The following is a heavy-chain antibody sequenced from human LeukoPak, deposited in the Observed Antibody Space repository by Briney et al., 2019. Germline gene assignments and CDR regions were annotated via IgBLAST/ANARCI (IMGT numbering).Heavy chain of an antibody. CDR2: INHSGST. D-gene: IGHD1-26*01. CDR1: GGSFSGYY. V-gene: IGHV4-34*01. CDR3: ARGGSYGAYLDY. Sequence: SETLSLTCAVYGGSFSGYYWSWIRQPPGKGLEWIGEINHSGSTNYNPSLKSRATISLYTSRKYFSLELRSVTAADTAVYYCARGGSYGAYLDYWGQGALVIVSS. J-gene: IGHJ4*02.